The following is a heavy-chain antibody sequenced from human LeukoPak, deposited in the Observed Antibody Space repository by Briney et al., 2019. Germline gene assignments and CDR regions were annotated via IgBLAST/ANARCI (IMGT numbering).Heavy chain of an antibody. CDR1: GGSISSYY. Sequence: PSGTLSLACTVSGGSISSYYWSWIRQPPGKGLEWIGYIYYSGSTNYNPSLKSRVTISVDTSKNQFSLKLSSVTAADTAVYYCARVGPPEMYNWNTYYYGMDVWGQGTTVTVSS. CDR2: IYYSGST. D-gene: IGHD1/OR15-1a*01. V-gene: IGHV4-59*01. J-gene: IGHJ6*02. CDR3: ARVGPPEMYNWNTYYYGMDV.